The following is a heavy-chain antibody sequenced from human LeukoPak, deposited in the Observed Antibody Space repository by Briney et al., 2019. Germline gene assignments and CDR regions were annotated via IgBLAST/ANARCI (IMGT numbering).Heavy chain of an antibody. CDR1: GGSVSSYY. CDR3: ARDNWNYGSSMDV. D-gene: IGHD1-7*01. V-gene: IGHV4-59*02. Sequence: KASETLSLTCTVSGGSVSSYYWSWIRQPPGKGLEWIGYIYYSGSTNYNPSLKSRVTISVDTSKNQFSLKLSSVTAADTAVYHCARDNWNYGSSMDVWGQGTTVTVSS. CDR2: IYYSGST. J-gene: IGHJ6*02.